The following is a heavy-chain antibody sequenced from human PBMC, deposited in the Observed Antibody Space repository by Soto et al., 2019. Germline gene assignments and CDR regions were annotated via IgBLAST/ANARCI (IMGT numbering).Heavy chain of an antibody. CDR3: ARLGFSAREPFQH. CDR1: GYTFTICY. CDR2: INPSGGST. Sequence: GASVKVTCKASGYTFTICYMHWVRQAPGQGLEWMGIINPSGGSTSYAQKFQGRVTMTRDTSTSTVYMELSSLRSEDTAVYYCARLGFSAREPFQHWGQGTLVTVSS. D-gene: IGHD3-10*01. V-gene: IGHV1-46*01. J-gene: IGHJ1*01.